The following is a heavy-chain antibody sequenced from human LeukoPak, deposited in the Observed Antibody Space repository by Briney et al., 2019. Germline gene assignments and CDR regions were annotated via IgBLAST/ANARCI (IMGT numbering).Heavy chain of an antibody. J-gene: IGHJ4*02. CDR3: ARDLYGGTSATFDY. D-gene: IGHD4-23*01. Sequence: ASVKVSCKASGYTFTGYYMHWVRQAPGQGLEWMGWINPNSGGTYYAQKFQGRVTMTSDTSISTAYMELSRLRSDNTAVYYCARDLYGGTSATFDYWGQGTLVTVSS. CDR2: INPNSGGT. CDR1: GYTFTGYY. V-gene: IGHV1-2*02.